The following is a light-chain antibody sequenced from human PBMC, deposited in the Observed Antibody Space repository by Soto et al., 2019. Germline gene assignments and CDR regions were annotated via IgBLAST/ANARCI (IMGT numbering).Light chain of an antibody. CDR3: QQRSTWPLFT. J-gene: IGKJ4*01. CDR1: QTVSRY. V-gene: IGKV3-11*01. CDR2: YAS. Sequence: VLTQSPATLSLSPGERATLSCRASQTVSRYLAWYQQKPGQAPRLLIYYASNRATGIPARFSGSGSGTDYTLTISSLEPEDFAVDYCQQRSTWPLFTFGGGTKVEI.